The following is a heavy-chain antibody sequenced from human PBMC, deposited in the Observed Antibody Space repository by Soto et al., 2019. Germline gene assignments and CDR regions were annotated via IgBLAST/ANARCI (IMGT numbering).Heavy chain of an antibody. CDR1: GFRVSSLY. CDR2: ISSGGSP. CDR3: ARDIFGGAYDFLH. J-gene: IGHJ4*02. D-gene: IGHD3-3*01. V-gene: IGHV3-66*01. Sequence: VQLVESGGGLVQPGGSLRLSCAASGFRVSSLYMTWVRQAPGKGLQWVAVISSGGSPYYADSVKGRFTISRDNSKNTLYLEMNSLRAEDTAVYYCARDIFGGAYDFLHGGQGTLVTVSS.